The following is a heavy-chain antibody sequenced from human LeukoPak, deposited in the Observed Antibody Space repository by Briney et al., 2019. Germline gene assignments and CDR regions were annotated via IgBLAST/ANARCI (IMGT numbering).Heavy chain of an antibody. CDR1: GYTLTELS. Sequence: GASVKVSCKVSGYTLTELSMHWVRQAPGKGLEWMGGFDPEDGETIYAQKFQGRVTMTEDTSTDTAYMELSSLRSEDTAVYYCATGFFWVRGNRFDYWGQGTLVTVSS. J-gene: IGHJ4*02. D-gene: IGHD3-10*01. V-gene: IGHV1-24*01. CDR3: ATGFFWVRGNRFDY. CDR2: FDPEDGET.